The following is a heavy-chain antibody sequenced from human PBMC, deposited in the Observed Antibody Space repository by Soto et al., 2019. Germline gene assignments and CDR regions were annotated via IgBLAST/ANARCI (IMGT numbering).Heavy chain of an antibody. CDR2: ISTNGGST. CDR1: GFTFSDYY. Sequence: GGSLRLSCAASGFTFSDYYMHWVRQAPGKGLEYVSSISTNGGSTHYADSVKGRFTISRDNSKNTQYLQMSSLRADDTAVYYCVKGEYYYDSSGYYPFDYWGQGTLVTVSS. V-gene: IGHV3-64D*06. J-gene: IGHJ4*02. CDR3: VKGEYYYDSSGYYPFDY. D-gene: IGHD3-22*01.